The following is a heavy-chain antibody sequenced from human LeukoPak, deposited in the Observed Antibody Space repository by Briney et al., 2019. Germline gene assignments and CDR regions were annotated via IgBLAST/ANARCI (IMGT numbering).Heavy chain of an antibody. CDR1: GFPLSSSA. J-gene: IGHJ5*02. Sequence: SVKVSCKASGFPLSSSAVQWVRQAGGQRLEWIGWIVVGSNNTNYAQKFQERVTITRDMSTSTAYMELSSLRSEDTAVYYCAAPYSTRWFDLWGRGTLVTVPS. D-gene: IGHD6-13*01. CDR3: AAPYSTRWFDL. V-gene: IGHV1-58*01. CDR2: IVVGSNNT.